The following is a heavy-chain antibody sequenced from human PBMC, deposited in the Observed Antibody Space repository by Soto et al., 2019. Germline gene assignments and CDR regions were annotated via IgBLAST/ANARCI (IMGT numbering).Heavy chain of an antibody. Sequence: SGPTLVNPTQTLTLTCTFSGFSLSTSGMCVSWIRQPPGKALEWLALIDWDDDKYYSTSLKTRLTISKDTSKNQVVLTMTNMDPVDTATYYCARTPLGYNTNYYYSYGMDVWGQGTTVTVSS. V-gene: IGHV2-70*01. D-gene: IGHD1-1*01. CDR3: ARTPLGYNTNYYYSYGMDV. CDR2: IDWDDDK. J-gene: IGHJ6*02. CDR1: GFSLSTSGMC.